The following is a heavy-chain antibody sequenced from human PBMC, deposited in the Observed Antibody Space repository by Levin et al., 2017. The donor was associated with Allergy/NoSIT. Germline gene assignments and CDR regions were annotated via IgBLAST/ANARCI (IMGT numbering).Heavy chain of an antibody. V-gene: IGHV3-23*01. CDR3: AKGSNYFDY. CDR2: ISGSGSST. D-gene: IGHD2/OR15-2a*01. Sequence: GESLKISCAASGFTFSSYAMSWVRQAPGKGLEWVSGISGSGSSTYYADSVKGRFTISRDNSKNTLYLQMNSLRAEDTAVYYCAKGSNYFDYWGQGTLVTVSS. J-gene: IGHJ4*02. CDR1: GFTFSSYA.